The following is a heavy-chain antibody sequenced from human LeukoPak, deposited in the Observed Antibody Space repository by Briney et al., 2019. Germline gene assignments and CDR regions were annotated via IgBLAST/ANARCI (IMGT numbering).Heavy chain of an antibody. CDR3: ATSRVFDY. J-gene: IGHJ4*02. V-gene: IGHV3-48*04. Sequence: GGSLRLSCGGSGFTFKSFSMHWVRQAPGKGLEWVSDISSNSGIKSYADSVKGRFTISRDNAENSLYLQMNSLKAEGTAVYYCATSRVFDYWGQGALVIVSS. CDR1: GFTFKSFS. CDR2: ISSNSGIK.